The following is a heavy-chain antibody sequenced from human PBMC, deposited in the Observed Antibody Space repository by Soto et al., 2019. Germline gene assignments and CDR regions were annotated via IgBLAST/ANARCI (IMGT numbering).Heavy chain of an antibody. J-gene: IGHJ6*02. CDR2: IIPIFGTA. CDR3: ATEGGSYSVGYYGMDV. CDR1: GGSFSIYA. D-gene: IGHD1-26*01. Sequence: GASVKVSCKASGGSFSIYAISLVRQAPGQGLEWMGGIIPIFGTAIYAQKFQGRVTMTEDTSTDTAYMELSSLRSEDTAVYYCATEGGSYSVGYYGMDVWGQGTTVTVSS. V-gene: IGHV1-69*06.